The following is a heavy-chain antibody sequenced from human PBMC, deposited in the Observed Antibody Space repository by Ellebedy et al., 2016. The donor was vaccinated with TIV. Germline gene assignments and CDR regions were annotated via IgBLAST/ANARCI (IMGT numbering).Heavy chain of an antibody. J-gene: IGHJ5*02. CDR2: ITSGGDT. CDR1: GFTFVHYA. CDR3: AADGSYRPTNWFDP. V-gene: IGHV3-23*01. D-gene: IGHD3-16*02. Sequence: PGGSLRLSCAASGFTFVHYAMTRVRQAPGKGLEWVSSITSGGDTYYADSVKGRFTISRDNSKNTLYLQMNSLRAEDTAIYYCAADGSYRPTNWFDPWGQGTLVTVSS.